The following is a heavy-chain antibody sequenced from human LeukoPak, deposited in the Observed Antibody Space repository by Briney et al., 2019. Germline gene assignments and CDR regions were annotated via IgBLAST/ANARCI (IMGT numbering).Heavy chain of an antibody. D-gene: IGHD6-19*01. CDR3: APSNGWYVYFDY. CDR1: GYTFTGYY. V-gene: IGHV1-2*02. Sequence: ASVKVSCKASGYTFTGYYMHWVRQAPGQGLEWMGWIDPNSGATNYAQEFQGRVTMTRDTSINTAYMEVTRLRSDDTAVYYCAPSNGWYVYFDYWGQGTLVTVSS. J-gene: IGHJ4*02. CDR2: IDPNSGAT.